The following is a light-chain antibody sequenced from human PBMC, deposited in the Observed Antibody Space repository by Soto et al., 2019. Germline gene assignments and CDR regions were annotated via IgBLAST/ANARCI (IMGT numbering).Light chain of an antibody. V-gene: IGKV1-5*03. Sequence: DIQMTQSPSTLSASIGDRVTITCRASQNIDVWLAWYQQKPGKAPKFLIYQASTLQSGVPSRFSGSGSGTEFTLTISSLQPDDFATYYCQQHEADPRTFGQGTKVEIK. CDR3: QQHEADPRT. CDR1: QNIDVW. J-gene: IGKJ1*01. CDR2: QAS.